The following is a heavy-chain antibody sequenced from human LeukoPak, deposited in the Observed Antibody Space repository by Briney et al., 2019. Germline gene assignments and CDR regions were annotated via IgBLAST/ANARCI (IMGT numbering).Heavy chain of an antibody. V-gene: IGHV4-59*01. J-gene: IGHJ6*02. Sequence: PSETLSLTCTVSGGSISSYYWSWIRQPPGKGLEWVGDIYYGGSTNYNPSLKSRVTISVDPSKNHFSLRLSSVTAADTAVYYCARDVSHYGMNVWSQGTTVTVYS. CDR2: IYYGGST. D-gene: IGHD5/OR15-5a*01. CDR1: GGSISSYY. CDR3: ARDVSHYGMNV.